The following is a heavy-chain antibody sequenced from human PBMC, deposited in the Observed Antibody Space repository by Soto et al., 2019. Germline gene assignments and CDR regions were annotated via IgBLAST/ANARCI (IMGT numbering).Heavy chain of an antibody. J-gene: IGHJ4*02. V-gene: IGHV4-39*01. CDR2: IYYSGST. CDR3: ARLSRASDYDFWSGHDLYYFDY. D-gene: IGHD3-3*01. Sequence: SETLSLTCTLSGVSLSSSSYYWGWLSQPPGKGLDGIGSIYYSGSTYYNPSLKSRVTISVDTSKNQFSLKLSSVTAADTAVYYCARLSRASDYDFWSGHDLYYFDYWGQGTLVTVSS. CDR1: GVSLSSSSYY.